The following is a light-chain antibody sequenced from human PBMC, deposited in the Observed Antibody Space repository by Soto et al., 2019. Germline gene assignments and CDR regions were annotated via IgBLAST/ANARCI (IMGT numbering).Light chain of an antibody. CDR3: SSYAGSNNVV. J-gene: IGLJ2*01. CDR2: EVS. CDR1: SSDVGGYNY. V-gene: IGLV2-8*01. Sequence: QSALTQPPSASGSPGQSVTISCTGTSSDVGGYNYVSWYQQHPGKAPKLMIYEVSKRPSGVPDRFSGSKSVNTASLTVSGLQAEDAADYYCSSYAGSNNVVFGGGTKLPVL.